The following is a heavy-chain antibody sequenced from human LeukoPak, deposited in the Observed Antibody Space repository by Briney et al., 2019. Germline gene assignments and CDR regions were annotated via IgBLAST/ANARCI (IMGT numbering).Heavy chain of an antibody. J-gene: IGHJ4*02. D-gene: IGHD2-15*01. CDR1: GGSFSGYY. Sequence: PSETLSLTCAVYGGSFSGYYWSWIRQPPGEGLEWIGEINHSGSTNYNPSLKSRVTISVDTSKNQFSLKLSSVTAADTAVYYCARANRGGSFPFDYWGQGTLVTVSS. CDR2: INHSGST. V-gene: IGHV4-34*01. CDR3: ARANRGGSFPFDY.